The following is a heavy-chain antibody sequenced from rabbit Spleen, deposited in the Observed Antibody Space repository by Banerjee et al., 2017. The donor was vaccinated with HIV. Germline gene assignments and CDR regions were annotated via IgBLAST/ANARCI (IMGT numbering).Heavy chain of an antibody. CDR2: IYGGDMHST. D-gene: IGHD1-1*01. Sequence: QEQLEESGGDLVQPEGSLTLTCKASGFSSSSDYYICWVRQAPGKGLEWIACIYGGDMHSTAYASWAKGRFTISKTSSTTVTLQMTRLTAADTATYFCARDTATSFSTYGMDLWGPGTLVTVS. J-gene: IGHJ6*01. CDR3: ARDTATSFSTYGMDL. V-gene: IGHV1S45*01. CDR1: GFSSSSDYY.